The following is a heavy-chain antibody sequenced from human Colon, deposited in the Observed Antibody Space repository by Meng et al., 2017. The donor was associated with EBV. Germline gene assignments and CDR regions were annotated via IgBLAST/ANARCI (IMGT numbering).Heavy chain of an antibody. CDR2: ISKMGDGI. V-gene: IGHV3-11*01. Sequence: GESGGGLVKPGGSLILSVEASGFNSNDYYMTWIRQAPGKGLEWVAFISKMGDGISYAESVRGRFTISRDSATHSLYLQMNSLRAEDTAVYYCARDLGGPRDYWGQGTLVTVSS. CDR3: ARDLGGPRDY. J-gene: IGHJ4*02. D-gene: IGHD6-25*01. CDR1: GFNSNDYY.